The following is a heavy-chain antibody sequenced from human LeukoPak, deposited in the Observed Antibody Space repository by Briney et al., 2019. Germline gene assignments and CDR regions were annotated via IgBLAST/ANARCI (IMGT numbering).Heavy chain of an antibody. J-gene: IGHJ4*02. V-gene: IGHV1-69*04. CDR2: IIPILGIA. CDR1: GYTFTGYY. CDR3: ARGHSGSYPD. D-gene: IGHD1-26*01. Sequence: GASVKVSCKASGYTFTGYYMHWVRQAPGQGLEWMGRIIPILGIANYAQKFQGRVTVTADKSTSTAYMELSSLRSEDTAVYYCARGHSGSYPDWGQGTLVTVSS.